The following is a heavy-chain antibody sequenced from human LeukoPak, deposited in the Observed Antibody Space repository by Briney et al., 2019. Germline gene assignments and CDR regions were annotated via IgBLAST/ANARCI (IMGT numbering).Heavy chain of an antibody. CDR2: IIPIFGTA. J-gene: IGHJ6*03. CDR1: GGTFSSYA. D-gene: IGHD6-6*01. V-gene: IGHV1-69*06. Sequence: GSSVKVSCKASGGTFSSYAISWVRQAPGQGLEWMGGIIPIFGTANYAQKFQGRVTITADKSTSTAYMELSSLRSEDTAVYYCARDRGYSSSSIWYYYYYMDVWGKGTTVTVSS. CDR3: ARDRGYSSSSIWYYYYYMDV.